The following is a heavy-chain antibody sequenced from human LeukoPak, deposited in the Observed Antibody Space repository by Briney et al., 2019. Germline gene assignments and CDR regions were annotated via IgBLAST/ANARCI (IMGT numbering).Heavy chain of an antibody. D-gene: IGHD6-19*01. J-gene: IGHJ4*02. CDR2: ISPSGGST. Sequence: GASVKVSCKAFGYTFTGYWMHWVRQAPGQGPEWMGVISPSGGSTIYAQKFKGRVTLTRDMSTSTDYLELSSLRSEDTAVYYCARGGSSGWRTPNDDYWGQGTLVTVSS. V-gene: IGHV1-46*01. CDR3: ARGGSSGWRTPNDDY. CDR1: GYTFTGYW.